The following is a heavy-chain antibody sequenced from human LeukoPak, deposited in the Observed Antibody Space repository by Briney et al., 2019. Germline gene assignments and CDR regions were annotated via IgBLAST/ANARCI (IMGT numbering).Heavy chain of an antibody. CDR2: IIPIFGTA. CDR1: GGTFSSYA. Sequence: GASVKVSCKASGGTFSSYAISWVRQAPGQGLEWMGGIIPIFGTANYAQKFQGRVTITTDESTSTAYMELSSLRSEDTAVYYCARDVRGLLGHWGQGTLVTVSS. V-gene: IGHV1-69*05. J-gene: IGHJ1*01. CDR3: ARDVRGLLGH.